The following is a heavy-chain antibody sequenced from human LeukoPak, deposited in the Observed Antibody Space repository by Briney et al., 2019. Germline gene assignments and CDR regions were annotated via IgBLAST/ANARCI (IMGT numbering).Heavy chain of an antibody. D-gene: IGHD6-19*01. Sequence: GGSLRLSCAASGFTFSSYSMNWVRQAPGKGLEWVSSISSSSSYIYYADSVKGRFTISRDNAKNSLYLQMNSLRAEDTAVYYCARGIAVAVDAFDIWGQGTMVTVSS. V-gene: IGHV3-21*01. CDR2: ISSSSSYI. CDR3: ARGIAVAVDAFDI. J-gene: IGHJ3*02. CDR1: GFTFSSYS.